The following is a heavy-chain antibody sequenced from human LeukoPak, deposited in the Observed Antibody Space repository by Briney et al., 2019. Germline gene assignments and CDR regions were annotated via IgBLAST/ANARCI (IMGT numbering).Heavy chain of an antibody. CDR3: ARVEESSGYPYPDDY. D-gene: IGHD3-22*01. CDR2: ISAYNGNT. CDR1: GGTFSSYA. V-gene: IGHV1-18*01. Sequence: GASVKVSCKASGGTFSSYAISWVRQAPGQGLEWMGWISAYNGNTNYAQKLQGRVTMTTDTSTSTAYMELRSLRSDDTAVYYCARVEESSGYPYPDDYWGQGTLVTVSS. J-gene: IGHJ4*02.